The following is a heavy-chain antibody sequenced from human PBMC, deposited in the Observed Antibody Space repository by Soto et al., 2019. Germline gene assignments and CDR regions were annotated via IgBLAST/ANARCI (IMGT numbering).Heavy chain of an antibody. Sequence: QVQLQESGPGLVKPSQTLSLTCTVSGGSISSGGYYWSWIRQHPGKGLEWIGYIYYSGSTYYNPSRKSRVTISVAASKNQFSLKLSSVTAADTAVYYCAAGAYCSCGSCYRFDYWGQGTLVTVSS. V-gene: IGHV4-31*03. CDR3: AAGAYCSCGSCYRFDY. D-gene: IGHD2-15*01. CDR2: IYYSGST. CDR1: GGSISSGGYY. J-gene: IGHJ4*02.